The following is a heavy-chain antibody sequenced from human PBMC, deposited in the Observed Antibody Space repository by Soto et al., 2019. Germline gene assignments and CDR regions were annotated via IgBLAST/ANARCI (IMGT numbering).Heavy chain of an antibody. D-gene: IGHD3-10*01. CDR2: IYYSGST. CDR3: ARVVGGVRGVIIADAFDI. J-gene: IGHJ3*02. Sequence: SETLSLTCTVSGGSISSYYWSWIRQPPGKGLEWIGYIYYSGSTNYNPSLKSRVTISVDTSKNQFSLKLSSVTAADTAVYCCARVVGGVRGVIIADAFDIWGQGTMVTVSS. V-gene: IGHV4-59*01. CDR1: GGSISSYY.